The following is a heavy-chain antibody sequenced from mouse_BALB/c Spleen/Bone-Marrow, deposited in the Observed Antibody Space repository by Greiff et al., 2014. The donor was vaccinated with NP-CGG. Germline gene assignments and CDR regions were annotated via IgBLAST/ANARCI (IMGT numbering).Heavy chain of an antibody. CDR2: ILPGSGSN. D-gene: IGHD3-1*01. CDR1: GYTFSSYW. J-gene: IGHJ4*01. V-gene: IGHV1-9*01. Sequence: VQLQQSGAELMKPGASVKISCKATGYTFSSYWIEWVKQRPGHGLEWIGEILPGSGSNKYNEKFKGKATFTADTSSNTAYMQLSSLTSDGSAVYYCATARATSYYGMDYWGQGTSVTVSS. CDR3: ATARATSYYGMDY.